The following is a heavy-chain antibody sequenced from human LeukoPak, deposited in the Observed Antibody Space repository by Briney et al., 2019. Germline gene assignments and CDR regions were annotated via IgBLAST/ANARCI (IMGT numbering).Heavy chain of an antibody. D-gene: IGHD1-26*01. Sequence: PGGSLRLSCAASGFTFSDYTMNWVRQAPGEGLEYVSSISGSSRHIYYADSVKGRFTISRDNTKSSLYLQMNSLRAEDTAVYYCARVPRSGSYPYYFDYWGQGTLVTVSS. CDR1: GFTFSDYT. V-gene: IGHV3-21*01. J-gene: IGHJ4*02. CDR2: ISGSSRHI. CDR3: ARVPRSGSYPYYFDY.